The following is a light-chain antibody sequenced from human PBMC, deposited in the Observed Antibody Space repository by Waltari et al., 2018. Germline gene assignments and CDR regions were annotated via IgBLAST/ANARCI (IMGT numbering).Light chain of an antibody. CDR3: MQALQTPLT. J-gene: IGKJ4*01. V-gene: IGKV2-28*01. CDR1: QSLLYSNGYNY. Sequence: EIVLTQSPLSLLVTPGEPASISCRSSQSLLYSNGYNYLDWYLQKPGQSPQLLIYLGSNRASGVPDRFSGSGSGTDFTLKITRVEAEDVGVYYCMQALQTPLTFGGGTKVEIK. CDR2: LGS.